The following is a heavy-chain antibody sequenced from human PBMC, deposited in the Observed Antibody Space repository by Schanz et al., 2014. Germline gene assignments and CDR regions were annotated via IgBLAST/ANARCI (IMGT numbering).Heavy chain of an antibody. CDR2: INHGGST. CDR1: GFTVSSNH. Sequence: GQLAESGGGLVQPGGSLRLSCAVSGFTVSSNHMSWVRQAPGKGLEWIAEINHGGSTNYNPSLKSRVTISVDTSKNQFTLNLSSATAAATAVYDCARGTRERLLRRSWQFAFDIWGQGTMVTVSS. V-gene: IGHV4-34*09. D-gene: IGHD3-3*01. J-gene: IGHJ3*02. CDR3: ARGTRERLLRRSWQFAFDI.